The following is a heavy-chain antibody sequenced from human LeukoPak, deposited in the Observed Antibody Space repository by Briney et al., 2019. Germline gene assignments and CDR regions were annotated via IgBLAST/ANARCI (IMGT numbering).Heavy chain of an antibody. CDR3: AKDVYSSSWYYFDY. J-gene: IGHJ4*02. Sequence: GGSLRLSGAASGFTFSSYAMSWIRQAPGKGLEWVSAISGSGGSTYYADSVKGRFTISRDNSKDALYLQMNSLRAEDTAVYYCAKDVYSSSWYYFDYWGQGTLVTVSS. V-gene: IGHV3-23*01. CDR2: ISGSGGST. CDR1: GFTFSSYA. D-gene: IGHD6-13*01.